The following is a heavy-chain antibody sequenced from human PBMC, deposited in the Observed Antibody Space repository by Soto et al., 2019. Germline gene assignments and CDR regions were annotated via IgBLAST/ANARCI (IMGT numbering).Heavy chain of an antibody. CDR3: VRMSVGESHRPTNWFDP. CDR1: GYTFTSYD. Sequence: QVQLVQSGAEVKKPGASVKVSCKASGYTFTSYDIKWVRQATGQGLEWMGWMNPNSGHTGYAQKFQGRVTMTRNTSISTAYMELSSLTSEDTAVYYCVRMSVGESHRPTNWFDPWGQGTLVTLSS. J-gene: IGHJ5*02. V-gene: IGHV1-8*01. D-gene: IGHD3-10*01. CDR2: MNPNSGHT.